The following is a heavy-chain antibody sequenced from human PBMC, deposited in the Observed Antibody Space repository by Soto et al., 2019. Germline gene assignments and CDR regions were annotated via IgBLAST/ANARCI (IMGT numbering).Heavy chain of an antibody. CDR2: IWYDGSNK. CDR1: GFTFSSYG. Sequence: GGSLRLSCAASGFTFSSYGMHWVRQAPGKGLEWVAVIWYDGSNKYYADSVKGRFTISRDNSKNTLYLQMNSLRAEDTAVYYCARSYCSSTSCYATYYYGMDVWGQGTTVTVSS. D-gene: IGHD2-2*01. CDR3: ARSYCSSTSCYATYYYGMDV. J-gene: IGHJ6*02. V-gene: IGHV3-33*01.